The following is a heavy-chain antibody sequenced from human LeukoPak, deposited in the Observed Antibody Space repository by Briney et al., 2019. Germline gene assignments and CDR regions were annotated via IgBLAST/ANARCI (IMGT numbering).Heavy chain of an antibody. J-gene: IGHJ6*02. Sequence: AGESLKISCKGSGYYFTSYWIAWVRQMPGKGLEWMGIVYPDDSETIYSPPFQGQVTISADKSINTAYLQWSSLKASDTAMYYCARQPAAGYYYGMDVWGQGTTVTVSS. D-gene: IGHD6-13*01. CDR3: ARQPAAGYYYGMDV. CDR1: GYYFTSYW. V-gene: IGHV5-51*01. CDR2: VYPDDSET.